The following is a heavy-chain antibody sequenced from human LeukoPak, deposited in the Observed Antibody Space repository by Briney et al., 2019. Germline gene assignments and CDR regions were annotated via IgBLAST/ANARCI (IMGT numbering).Heavy chain of an antibody. CDR3: AKGRSVVRGPFDY. CDR2: ISYDGSNE. J-gene: IGHJ4*02. V-gene: IGHV3-30*04. Sequence: RSLITYLPASEFTFSSHAMHWVRQAPCKGLEWVAVISYDGSNEDYADSVNGRFTMSRDNSKNTLYLQMISLRAEDTAVYYCAKGRSVVRGPFDYWGQGTLVTVSS. D-gene: IGHD3-10*01. CDR1: EFTFSSHA.